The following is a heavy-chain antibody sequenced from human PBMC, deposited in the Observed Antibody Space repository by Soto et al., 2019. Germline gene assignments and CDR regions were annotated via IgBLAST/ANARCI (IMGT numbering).Heavy chain of an antibody. Sequence: QPGGSLRLSCAASGFTFSSYAMHWVRQAPGKGLEWVSAISGSGGSTYYADSVKGRFTISRDNSKNTLYLQMNSLRAEDTAVYYCAKDFGYGSGSYIVHYYFDYWGQGTLVTVSS. D-gene: IGHD3-10*01. CDR3: AKDFGYGSGSYIVHYYFDY. J-gene: IGHJ4*02. CDR2: ISGSGGST. CDR1: GFTFSSYA. V-gene: IGHV3-23*01.